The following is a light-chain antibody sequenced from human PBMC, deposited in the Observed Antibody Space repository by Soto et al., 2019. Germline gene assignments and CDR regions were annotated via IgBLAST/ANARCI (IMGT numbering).Light chain of an antibody. V-gene: IGLV2-14*01. CDR1: SSDVGGYNY. CDR3: TSYTTSSTYV. Sequence: QSVLTQPASVSGSPGQSIAISCTGTSSDVGGYNYVSWYQQHPGKAPKLMLYDVAIRPSGVSDRFSGSKSGNTASLTISGLRAEDEADYYCTSYTTSSTYVFGTGTKVTVL. J-gene: IGLJ1*01. CDR2: DVA.